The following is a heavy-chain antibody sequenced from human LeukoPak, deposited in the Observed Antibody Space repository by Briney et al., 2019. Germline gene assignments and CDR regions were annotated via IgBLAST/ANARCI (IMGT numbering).Heavy chain of an antibody. CDR2: VKTKTAGGTT. J-gene: IGHJ4*02. Sequence: TGGSLRLSCAASGFTFTHAWMSWVRQAPGKGLECVGHVKTKTAGGTTDYAETVKGRFTISRDDSKNTLYLQMNSLKAEETALYYCVTEYYGSYNFWGKGAVVTVFS. V-gene: IGHV3-15*01. CDR1: GFTFTHAW. D-gene: IGHD1-26*01. CDR3: VTEYYGSYNF.